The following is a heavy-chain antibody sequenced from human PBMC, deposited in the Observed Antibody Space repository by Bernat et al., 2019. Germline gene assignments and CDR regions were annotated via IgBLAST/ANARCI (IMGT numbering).Heavy chain of an antibody. J-gene: IGHJ4*02. CDR3: ATEVGYMGRWYGGYYLDC. V-gene: IGHV6-1*01. Sequence: QVQLQQSGPGLVKPSQTLSLTCAISGDSVSSNSAAWNWIRQSPSRGLEWLGRTYYRSKWYNDYAVSVKSRITINPDTSKNQFSLQLNSVTPEDTAVYYCATEVGYMGRWYGGYYLDCWGEGTMVTVSS. CDR2: TYYRSKWYN. D-gene: IGHD4-23*01. CDR1: GDSVSSNSAA.